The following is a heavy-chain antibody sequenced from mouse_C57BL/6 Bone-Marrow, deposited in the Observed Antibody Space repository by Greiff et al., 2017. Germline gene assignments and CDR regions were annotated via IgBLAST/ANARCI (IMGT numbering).Heavy chain of an antibody. D-gene: IGHD4-1*01. CDR2: IYPRSGNT. Sequence: QVQLQQSGAELARPGASVKLSCKASGYTFTSYGISWVKQRTGQGLEWIGEIYPRSGNTYYNEKFKGKATLTADKSSSTAYMELRSLTSEDYAVYFYERNWDGRDYFDYWGQGTTLTVSS. CDR3: ERNWDGRDYFDY. V-gene: IGHV1-81*01. J-gene: IGHJ2*01. CDR1: GYTFTSYG.